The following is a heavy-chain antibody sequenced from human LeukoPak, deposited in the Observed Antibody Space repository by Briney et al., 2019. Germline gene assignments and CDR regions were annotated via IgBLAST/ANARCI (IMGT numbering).Heavy chain of an antibody. CDR3: AADSYSSGFDGIYYYYGMDV. D-gene: IGHD6-19*01. V-gene: IGHV1-46*01. J-gene: IGHJ6*02. CDR1: GYTFTNYY. CDR2: IDPSGGGT. Sequence: ASVKVSCKASGYTFTNYYMHWVRQAPGQGLEWMGIIDPSGGGTSYAQKFQERVTITRDMSTSTAYMELSSLRSEDTAVYYCAADSYSSGFDGIYYYYGMDVWGQGTTVTVSS.